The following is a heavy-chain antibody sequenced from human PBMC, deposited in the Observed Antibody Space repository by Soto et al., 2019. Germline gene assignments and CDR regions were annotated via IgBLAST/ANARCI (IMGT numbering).Heavy chain of an antibody. CDR2: IYYSGST. CDR3: ARQARGDNGWEGLFDY. CDR1: GGSISSSSYY. J-gene: IGHJ4*02. D-gene: IGHD1-26*01. Sequence: QLQLQESGPGLVKPSETLSLTCTVSGGSISSSSYYWGWIRQPPGKGLGWIGSIYYSGSTYYNPSLKSRVTISVDTSKNQFSLKLSSVTAADTAVYYCARQARGDNGWEGLFDYWGQGTLVTVSS. V-gene: IGHV4-39*01.